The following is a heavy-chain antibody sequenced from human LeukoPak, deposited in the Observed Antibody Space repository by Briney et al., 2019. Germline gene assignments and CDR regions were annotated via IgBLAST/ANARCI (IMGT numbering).Heavy chain of an antibody. D-gene: IGHD2-2*01. CDR1: GYTFTSYD. Sequence: ASVKVSCKASGYTFTSYDINWVRQATGQGLEWMGWMNPNSGNTGYAQKFQGRVTITRNTSISTAYMELSNLRSEDTAVYYCARGRCSSTSCYLELSPLGDPWGQGTLVTVSS. CDR3: ARGRCSSTSCYLELSPLGDP. V-gene: IGHV1-8*03. J-gene: IGHJ5*02. CDR2: MNPNSGNT.